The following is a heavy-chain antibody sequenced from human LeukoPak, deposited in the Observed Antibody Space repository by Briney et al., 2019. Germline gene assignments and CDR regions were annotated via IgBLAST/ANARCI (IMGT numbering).Heavy chain of an antibody. CDR1: GFTFGTYS. CDR3: ARGPSSQFRTDY. J-gene: IGHJ4*02. Sequence: GGSLRLSCAASGFTFGTYSMNWVRQAPGKGLEWVSYIGRSSSPIYYADSVKGRFTISRDNAKNSLYLQMNGLRAEDTAVYYCARGPSSQFRTDYWGQGTLVTVSS. CDR2: IGRSSSPI. D-gene: IGHD2-2*01. V-gene: IGHV3-48*01.